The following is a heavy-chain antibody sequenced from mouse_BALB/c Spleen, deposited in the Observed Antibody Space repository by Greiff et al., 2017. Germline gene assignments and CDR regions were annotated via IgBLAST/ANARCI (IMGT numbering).Heavy chain of an antibody. Sequence: EVKLMESGGGLVKPGGSLKLSCAASGFAFSSYDMSWVRQTPEKRLEWVAYISSGGGSTYYPDTVKGRFTISRDNAKNTLYLQMSSLKSEDTAMYYCARRGLYAMDYWGQGTSVTVSS. CDR1: GFAFSSYD. J-gene: IGHJ4*01. CDR3: ARRGLYAMDY. D-gene: IGHD3-1*01. V-gene: IGHV5-12-1*01. CDR2: ISSGGGST.